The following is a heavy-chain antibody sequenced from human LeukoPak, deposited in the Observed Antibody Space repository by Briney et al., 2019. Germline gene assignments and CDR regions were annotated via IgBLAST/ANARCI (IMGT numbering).Heavy chain of an antibody. CDR3: ARVRHDSSGYYFNARYYFDY. Sequence: GASVKVSCKASGYTFNSHGISWVRQAPGQGLEWMGWISAYNGDTNYAQKFQGRVTITADKSTSTAYMELSSLRSEDTAVYYCARVRHDSSGYYFNARYYFDYWGQGTLVTVSS. J-gene: IGHJ4*02. CDR2: ISAYNGDT. CDR1: GYTFNSHG. V-gene: IGHV1-18*04. D-gene: IGHD3-22*01.